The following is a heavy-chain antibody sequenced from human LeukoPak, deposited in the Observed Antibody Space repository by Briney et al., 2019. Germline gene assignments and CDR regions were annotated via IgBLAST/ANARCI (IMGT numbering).Heavy chain of an antibody. V-gene: IGHV4-31*03. CDR2: IYYSGST. Sequence: SQTLSLTCTVSGGSISSGGYYWSWIRQHPGKGLEWIGYIYYSGSTYYNPSLKSRVTISVDKSKNHFSLKLSSVTAADTAVYYCARVLTFGGARGFDYWGQGTLVTVSS. D-gene: IGHD3-16*01. J-gene: IGHJ4*02. CDR1: GGSISSGGYY. CDR3: ARVLTFGGARGFDY.